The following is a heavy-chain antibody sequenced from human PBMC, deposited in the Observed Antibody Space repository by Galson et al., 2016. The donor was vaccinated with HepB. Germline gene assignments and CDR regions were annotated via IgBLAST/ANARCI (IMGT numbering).Heavy chain of an antibody. CDR2: ISSDGGTI. V-gene: IGHV3-48*03. CDR3: ASAPGAFYYYYAMDV. J-gene: IGHJ6*02. Sequence: SLRLSCAASGSTFSSYEMNWVRQAPGKGPEWLSYISSDGGTIYYAGPVKGRFTISRDNAKNSLYLQMSSLRADDTAVYYCASAPGAFYYYYAMDVWGQGTTVTVSS. CDR1: GSTFSSYE.